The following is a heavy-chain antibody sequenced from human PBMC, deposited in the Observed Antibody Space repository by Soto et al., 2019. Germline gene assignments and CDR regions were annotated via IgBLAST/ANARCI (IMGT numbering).Heavy chain of an antibody. J-gene: IGHJ4*02. V-gene: IGHV3-23*01. D-gene: IGHD2-15*01. CDR2: ISSSGRRT. Sequence: GGSLRLSCGTSGFTFANYGMGWDRQAPGKGLSWVSGISSSGRRTYYADSVKGRFTISRDNSKNTLFLQMDSLRVEDTGVYYCARDQRGFNRTADYWGQGALVTVSS. CDR3: ARDQRGFNRTADY. CDR1: GFTFANYG.